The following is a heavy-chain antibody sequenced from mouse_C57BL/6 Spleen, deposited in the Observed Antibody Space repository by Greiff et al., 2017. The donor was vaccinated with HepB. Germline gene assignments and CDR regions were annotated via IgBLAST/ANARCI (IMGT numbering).Heavy chain of an antibody. D-gene: IGHD2-2*01. V-gene: IGHV1-82*01. CDR1: GYAFSSSW. Sequence: VQLQQSGPELVKPGASVKISCKASGYAFSSSWMNWVKQRPGKGLEWIGRIYPGDGDTNYNGKFKGKATLTADKSSSTAYMQLSSLTSEDSAVYFCARGRIYYGYDGCFDYWGQGTTLTVSS. J-gene: IGHJ2*01. CDR3: ARGRIYYGYDGCFDY. CDR2: IYPGDGDT.